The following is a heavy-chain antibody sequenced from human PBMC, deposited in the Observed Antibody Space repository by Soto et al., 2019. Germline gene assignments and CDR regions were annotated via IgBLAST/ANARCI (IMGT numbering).Heavy chain of an antibody. CDR1: GFTFSSYG. V-gene: IGHV3-33*01. J-gene: IGHJ4*02. Sequence: QVQLVESGGGVVQPGRSLRLSCAASGFTFSSYGMHWVRQAPGKGLEWVAVIWYDGSNKYYADSVKGRFTISRDNSKNTLYLQMNSLRAEDTAVYYCARDLGPRDCSGGSCYRGLDYWGQGTLVTVSS. CDR2: IWYDGSNK. CDR3: ARDLGPRDCSGGSCYRGLDY. D-gene: IGHD2-15*01.